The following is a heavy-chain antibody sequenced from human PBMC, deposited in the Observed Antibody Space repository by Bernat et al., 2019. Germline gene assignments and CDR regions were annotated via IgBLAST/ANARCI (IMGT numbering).Heavy chain of an antibody. D-gene: IGHD2-2*01. CDR3: ARVIGEIVVVPAKSYYYYYMDV. CDR2: IYYSGST. J-gene: IGHJ6*03. Sequence: QVQLQESGPGLVKPSQTLSLTCTVSGGSISSGGYYWSWIRQHPGKGLEWIGYIYYSGSTYYNPSLKSRVTISVDTSKNQFSLKLSSVTAADTAVYYCARVIGEIVVVPAKSYYYYYMDVWGKGTTVTVSS. CDR1: GGSISSGGYY. V-gene: IGHV4-31*03.